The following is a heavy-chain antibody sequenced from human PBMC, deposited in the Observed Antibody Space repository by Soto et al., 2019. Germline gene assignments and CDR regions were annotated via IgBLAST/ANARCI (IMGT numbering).Heavy chain of an antibody. Sequence: QAQLVQSGPELKKPGSSVKVSCKDSGGLFSSFAISWVRQAPGQGLEWLGGIIPVFGTTNYAEEFQGRVTITADESTTTAYMELSGLRSGDTAIYYCARGGGPYVWFNEFWGQGTLVTVSS. V-gene: IGHV1-69*01. CDR2: IIPVFGTT. J-gene: IGHJ4*02. CDR3: ARGGGPYVWFNEF. D-gene: IGHD3-16*01. CDR1: GGLFSSFA.